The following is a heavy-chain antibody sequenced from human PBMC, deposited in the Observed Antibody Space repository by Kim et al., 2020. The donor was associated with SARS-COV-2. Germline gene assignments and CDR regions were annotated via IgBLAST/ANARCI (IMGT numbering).Heavy chain of an antibody. D-gene: IGHD4-17*01. CDR1: GYTLTELS. V-gene: IGHV1-24*01. CDR3: ATTSRLTVTTVGNYYYGMDV. Sequence: ASVKVSCKVSGYTLTELSMHWVRQAPGKGLEWMGGFDPEDGETIYAQKFQGRVTMTEDTFTDTAYMELSSLRSEDTAVYYCATTSRLTVTTVGNYYYGMDVWGQGTTVTVSS. CDR2: FDPEDGET. J-gene: IGHJ6*02.